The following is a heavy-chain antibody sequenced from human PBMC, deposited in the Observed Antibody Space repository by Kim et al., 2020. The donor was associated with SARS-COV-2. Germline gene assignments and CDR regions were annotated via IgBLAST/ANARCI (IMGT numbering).Heavy chain of an antibody. J-gene: IGHJ6*02. V-gene: IGHV4-4*02. D-gene: IGHD4-17*01. Sequence: PSLKSRVTISVDKSKNQFSLKLSSVTAADTAVYYCARSTVTTLKGGMDVWGQGTTVTVSS. CDR3: ARSTVTTLKGGMDV.